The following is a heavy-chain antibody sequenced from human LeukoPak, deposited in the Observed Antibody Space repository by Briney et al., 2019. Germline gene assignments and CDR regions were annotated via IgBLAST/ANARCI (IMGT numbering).Heavy chain of an antibody. Sequence: GRSLSLSCASSGFTFSSFGMHCATDAPGRGLECVAVIWYDGSNKYYTDSAKGRFTIPRDNPKNTLYLQMNSLSAEDTAVYSGVRGGGQYCSSTSCHQYGMDVWGQGTTVTVSS. J-gene: IGHJ6*02. CDR2: IWYDGSNK. D-gene: IGHD2-2*01. V-gene: IGHV3-33*01. CDR1: GFTFSSFG. CDR3: VRGGGQYCSSTSCHQYGMDV.